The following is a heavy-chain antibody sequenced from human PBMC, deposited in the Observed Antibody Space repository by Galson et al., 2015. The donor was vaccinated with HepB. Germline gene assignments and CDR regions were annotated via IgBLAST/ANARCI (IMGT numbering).Heavy chain of an antibody. CDR2: IYSGGST. J-gene: IGHJ4*02. Sequence: LRLSCAASGFTVSSNYMSWVRQAPGKGLEWVSVIYSGGSTYYADSVKGRFTISRDNSKNTLYLQMNSLRAEDTAVYYCARVVSSSCHLDYWGQGTLVTVSS. D-gene: IGHD6-13*01. V-gene: IGHV3-53*01. CDR3: ARVVSSSCHLDY. CDR1: GFTVSSNY.